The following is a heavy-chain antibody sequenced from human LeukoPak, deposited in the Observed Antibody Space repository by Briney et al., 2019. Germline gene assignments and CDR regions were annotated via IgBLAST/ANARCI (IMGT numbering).Heavy chain of an antibody. V-gene: IGHV1-2*02. CDR1: VYTLTSYY. Sequence: GASVKVSRKTSVYTLTSYYMHWVRQAPRQSLQWLGWINPNSGGTILPLQFGVRLTLTRDMPDSTAFLDLSGLTSDDTAVYYFATSAGSAVFPFDYGGQGTLVIVSS. CDR2: INPNSGGT. CDR3: ATSAGSAVFPFDY. D-gene: IGHD6-25*01. J-gene: IGHJ4*02.